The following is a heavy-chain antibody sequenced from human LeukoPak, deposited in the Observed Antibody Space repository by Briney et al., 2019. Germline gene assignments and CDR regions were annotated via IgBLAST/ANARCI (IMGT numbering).Heavy chain of an antibody. CDR2: ISSSSSYI. D-gene: IGHD1-14*01. V-gene: IGHV3-21*01. J-gene: IGHJ3*02. CDR3: AREWGIPVNAFDI. CDR1: GFTFSSYS. Sequence: GGSLRLSCAASGFTFSSYSMNWVCQAPGKGLEWVSSISSSSSYIYYADSVKGRFTISRDNAKNSLYLQMNSLRAEDTAVYYCAREWGIPVNAFDIWGQGTMVTVSS.